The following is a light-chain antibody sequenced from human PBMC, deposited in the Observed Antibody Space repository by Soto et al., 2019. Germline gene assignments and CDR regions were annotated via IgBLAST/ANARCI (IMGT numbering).Light chain of an antibody. CDR1: SSNIGAGYD. J-gene: IGLJ2*01. CDR2: GNS. CDR3: QSYDSNLSGVV. Sequence: QSVLTQPPSVCGAPGQRVTISCTGSSSNIGAGYDVHWYQQLPGTAPKLLIYGNSNRPSGVPDRFSGSKSGTSASLAITGLQAEDEADYYCQSYDSNLSGVVFGGGTKVTVL. V-gene: IGLV1-40*01.